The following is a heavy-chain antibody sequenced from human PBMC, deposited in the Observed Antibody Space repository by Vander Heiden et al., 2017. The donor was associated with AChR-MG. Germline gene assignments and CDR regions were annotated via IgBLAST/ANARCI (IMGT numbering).Heavy chain of an antibody. CDR3: ARDLRSDILTGHNWFDP. J-gene: IGHJ5*02. CDR1: GFTFSSYS. Sequence: EVQLVESGGGLVKPGGSLRLSCAASGFTFSSYSMNWVRQAPGKGLEWVSSISSSSSYIYYADSVKGRFTISRDNAKNSLYLQMNSLRAEDTAVYYCARDLRSDILTGHNWFDPWGQGTLVTVSS. V-gene: IGHV3-21*01. CDR2: ISSSSSYI. D-gene: IGHD3-9*01.